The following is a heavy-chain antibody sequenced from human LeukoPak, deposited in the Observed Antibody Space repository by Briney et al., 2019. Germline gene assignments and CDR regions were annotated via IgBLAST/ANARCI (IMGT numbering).Heavy chain of an antibody. CDR3: AKVQQARYNWFDP. CDR1: GYSFTSYW. V-gene: IGHV5-51*01. CDR2: IYPGDSDT. J-gene: IGHJ5*02. D-gene: IGHD6-6*01. Sequence: GESLKISCKGSGYSFTSYWIGWVRQMPGKGLEWMGIIYPGDSDTRYSPSFQGQVTISADKSISTAYLQWSSLKASDTAMYYCAKVQQARYNWFDPWGQGTLVTVSS.